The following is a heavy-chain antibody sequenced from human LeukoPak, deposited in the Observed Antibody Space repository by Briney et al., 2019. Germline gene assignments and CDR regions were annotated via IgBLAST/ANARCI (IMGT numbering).Heavy chain of an antibody. CDR3: ARDFYCSRTSCYAPSFDY. J-gene: IGHJ4*02. Sequence: GGSLRLSCAASGFSFSTAGMHWVRQAPGKGLEWVALIGYDGTNEYYADSVKGRFTISRDNSKNTLYLQMKSLRAEDTAVYYCARDFYCSRTSCYAPSFDYWGQGTLVTVSS. CDR1: GFSFSTAG. D-gene: IGHD2-2*01. CDR2: IGYDGTNE. V-gene: IGHV3-33*01.